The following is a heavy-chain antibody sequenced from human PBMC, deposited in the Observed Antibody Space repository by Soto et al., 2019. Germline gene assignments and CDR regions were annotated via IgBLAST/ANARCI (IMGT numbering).Heavy chain of an antibody. D-gene: IGHD2-8*01. CDR3: ARDRIGYCTNAVCP. CDR1: GGSVSSGSYY. CDR2: IYYSGST. V-gene: IGHV4-61*01. J-gene: IGHJ5*02. Sequence: QVQLQESGPGLVKPSETLSLTCTVSGGSVSSGSYYWSWIRQPPGKGLEWIGYIYYSGSTNYNPSLKSRVTISVDTSKNQFSLKLSSVTAADTAVYYCARDRIGYCTNAVCPWGQGTLVTVSS.